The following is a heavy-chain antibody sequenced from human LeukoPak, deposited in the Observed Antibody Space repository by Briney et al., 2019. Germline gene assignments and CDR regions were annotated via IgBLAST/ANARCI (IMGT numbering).Heavy chain of an antibody. CDR3: ARDRGGLPSAYYYVY. CDR1: GHMFTGYY. D-gene: IGHD3-16*01. CDR2: INPNSGDT. J-gene: IGHJ4*02. V-gene: IGHV1-2*06. Sequence: ASVKVSCKASGHMFTGYYMQGARRAPGQGLEWMGRINPNSGDTKYAQQFQGRVTMSRDTSTSTAYMELSRLRSDDTAVYYCARDRGGLPSAYYYVYWGQGTLVTVSS.